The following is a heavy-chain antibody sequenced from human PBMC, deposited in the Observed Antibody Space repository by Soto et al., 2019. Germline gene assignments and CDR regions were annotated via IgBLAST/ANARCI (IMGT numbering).Heavy chain of an antibody. CDR1: GFTFSSYA. CDR3: AKAYYDSSGYYPNSFDP. V-gene: IGHV3-23*01. D-gene: IGHD3-22*01. J-gene: IGHJ5*02. CDR2: ISGSGGST. Sequence: PGGSLRLSCAASGFTFSSYAMSWARQAPGKGLEWVSAISGSGGSTYYADSVKGRFTISRDNSKNTLYLQMNSLRAEDTAVYYCAKAYYDSSGYYPNSFDPWGQGTLVTVSS.